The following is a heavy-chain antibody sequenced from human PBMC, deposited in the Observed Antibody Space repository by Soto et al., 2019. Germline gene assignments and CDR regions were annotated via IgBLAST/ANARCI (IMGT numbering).Heavy chain of an antibody. V-gene: IGHV1-18*04. Sequence: QVQLVQSGAEVKKPGASVKVSCKASGYTFSSYGISWVRQAPGQGLEWMGWISGYNGDTNYAQMLQGRVTMTTDTSTSIAYMELRSLRSDDTAVYYCARDGDGDSPPLRHYYYGMDVWGQGTTVTVSS. CDR1: GYTFSSYG. CDR2: ISGYNGDT. J-gene: IGHJ6*02. D-gene: IGHD4-17*01. CDR3: ARDGDGDSPPLRHYYYGMDV.